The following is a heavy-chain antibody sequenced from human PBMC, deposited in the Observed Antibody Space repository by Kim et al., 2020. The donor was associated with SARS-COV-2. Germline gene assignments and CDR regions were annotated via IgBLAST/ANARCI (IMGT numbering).Heavy chain of an antibody. CDR1: GFTFTSSA. V-gene: IGHV1-58*01. CDR3: AAGTRAGVPYGMDV. CDR2: IVVGSGNT. Sequence: SVKVSCKASGFTFTSSAVQWVRQARGQRLEWIGWIVVGSGNTNYAQKFQERVTITRDMSTSTAYMELSSLRSEDTAVYYCAAGTRAGVPYGMDVWGQGTTVTVSS. J-gene: IGHJ6*02. D-gene: IGHD6-13*01.